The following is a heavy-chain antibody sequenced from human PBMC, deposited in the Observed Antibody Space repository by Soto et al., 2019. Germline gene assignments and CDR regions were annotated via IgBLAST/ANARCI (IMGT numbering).Heavy chain of an antibody. Sequence: GGSLRLSCVASGFTFSGDGMVWVRQAPGKGLEWVITISPDGRNEHYADSVKGRFTVSRDNSKNTLYLQMDSLRDEDTAVYYCPRGGTPYLDYWGQGTLDAVSS. J-gene: IGHJ4*02. CDR3: PRGGTPYLDY. CDR1: GFTFSGDG. D-gene: IGHD1-1*01. CDR2: ISPDGRNE. V-gene: IGHV3-30*03.